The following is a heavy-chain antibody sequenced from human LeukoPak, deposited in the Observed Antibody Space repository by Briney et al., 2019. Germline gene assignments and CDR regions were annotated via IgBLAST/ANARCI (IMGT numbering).Heavy chain of an antibody. Sequence: GSSVKVSCKASGGTFSSYAISWVRQAPGQGLEWMGRIIPIFGIANYAQKFQGRVTITADKSTSTAYMELSSLRSEDTAVYYCAIGDRGVMKGAFDIWGHGTMVTVSS. CDR1: GGTFSSYA. J-gene: IGHJ3*02. CDR3: AIGDRGVMKGAFDI. V-gene: IGHV1-69*04. D-gene: IGHD2-21*02. CDR2: IIPIFGIA.